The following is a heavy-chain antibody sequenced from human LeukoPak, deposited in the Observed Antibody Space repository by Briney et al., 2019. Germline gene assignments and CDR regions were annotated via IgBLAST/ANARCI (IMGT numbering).Heavy chain of an antibody. CDR2: INHSGST. D-gene: IGHD3-10*01. J-gene: IGHJ4*02. CDR3: ARSGSYYHFDY. CDR1: GGSFSGYY. V-gene: IGHV4-34*01. Sequence: SETLSLTCAVYGGSFSGYYWSWIRQPPGKGLEWIGEINHSGSTNYNPSLKSRVTISVDTSKNQFPLKLSSVTAADTAVYYCARSGSYYHFDYWGQGTLVTVSS.